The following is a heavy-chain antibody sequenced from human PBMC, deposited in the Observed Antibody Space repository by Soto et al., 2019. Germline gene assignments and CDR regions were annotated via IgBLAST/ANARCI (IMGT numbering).Heavy chain of an antibody. CDR3: ARDRVSVDYGWGTYRSRGYFED. J-gene: IGHJ4*02. CDR2: IYYSGRT. CDR1: VSGASITSFY. Sequence: SETLSLTCNVSGDSVTVSGASITSFYWSWIRQSPEKGLEGIGNIYYSGRTTYNLSLKNRFTISVDTSKNHLSLELRSVTAADTAVYYCARDRVSVDYGWGTYRSRGYFEDWGQGILVTVSS. V-gene: IGHV4-61*03. D-gene: IGHD3-16*02.